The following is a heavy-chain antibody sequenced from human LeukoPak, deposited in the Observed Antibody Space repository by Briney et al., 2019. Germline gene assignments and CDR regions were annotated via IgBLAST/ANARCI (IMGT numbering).Heavy chain of an antibody. V-gene: IGHV4-59*12. CDR3: AHRPYCSGGSCYRHYYYYGMDV. CDR1: GGSISSYY. J-gene: IGHJ6*02. Sequence: SETLSLTCTVSGGSISSYYWSWIRQPPGKGLEWIGYIYYSGSTNYNPSLKSRVTISVDTSKSQFSLKLSSVTAADTAVYYCAHRPYCSGGSCYRHYYYYGMDVWGQGTTVTVSS. D-gene: IGHD2-15*01. CDR2: IYYSGST.